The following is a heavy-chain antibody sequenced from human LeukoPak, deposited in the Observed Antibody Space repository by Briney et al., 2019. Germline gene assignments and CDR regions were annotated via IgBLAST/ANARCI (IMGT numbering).Heavy chain of an antibody. V-gene: IGHV1-2*02. D-gene: IGHD2-2*01. CDR3: ARDYCSSTSCYTYRYFDY. CDR2: INPNSGGT. Sequence: ASVKVSCKGSGYTFTGYYMHWVRQAPGQGLEWMGWINPNSGGTNYAQKFQGRVTMTRDTSISTAYMELGRLRSDDTAVYYCARDYCSSTSCYTYRYFDYWGQGTLVTVSS. J-gene: IGHJ4*02. CDR1: GYTFTGYY.